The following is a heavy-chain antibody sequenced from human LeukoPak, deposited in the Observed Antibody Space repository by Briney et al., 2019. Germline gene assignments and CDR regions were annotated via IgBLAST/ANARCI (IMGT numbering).Heavy chain of an antibody. V-gene: IGHV1-18*01. Sequence: ASVKVSCKASGYIFTSYGIDWVRQAPGQGLEWMGWISGYNGNTNFARKLQGRVTMTTDSTTSTAYMELRSLRSDDTAVYYCAGAGAYFYDSTGSDFWGQGTLVTVSS. CDR2: ISGYNGNT. D-gene: IGHD3-22*01. CDR3: AGAGAYFYDSTGSDF. J-gene: IGHJ4*02. CDR1: GYIFTSYG.